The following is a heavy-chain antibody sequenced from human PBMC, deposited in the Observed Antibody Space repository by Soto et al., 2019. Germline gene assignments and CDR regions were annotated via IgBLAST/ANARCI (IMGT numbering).Heavy chain of an antibody. J-gene: IGHJ4*02. CDR2: ISNSDDT. V-gene: IGHV3-23*01. Sequence: EVQLLESGGGLVQPGGSLRLSCAASGFTFSSYAMSWVRQAPGKGLEWVSSISNSDDTYYADSVKGRFTISRDKSKDTLHLQMNSLRAEDTALYYCAKLRGLPWYFDFWGQGTLVTVSS. CDR1: GFTFSSYA. CDR3: AKLRGLPWYFDF.